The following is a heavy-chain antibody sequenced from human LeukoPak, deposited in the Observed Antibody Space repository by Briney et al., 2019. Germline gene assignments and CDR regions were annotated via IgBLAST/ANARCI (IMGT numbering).Heavy chain of an antibody. Sequence: SVKVSCKASGGTFSSYAISWVRQAPGQGLEWMGGIIPIFGTANYAQKFQGRVTITADESTSTAYMELSSLRSEDTAVYYCASLRDSIVTHGFDYWGQGTLVTVSS. CDR2: IIPIFGTA. D-gene: IGHD3-3*02. V-gene: IGHV1-69*01. CDR3: ASLRDSIVTHGFDY. CDR1: GGTFSSYA. J-gene: IGHJ4*02.